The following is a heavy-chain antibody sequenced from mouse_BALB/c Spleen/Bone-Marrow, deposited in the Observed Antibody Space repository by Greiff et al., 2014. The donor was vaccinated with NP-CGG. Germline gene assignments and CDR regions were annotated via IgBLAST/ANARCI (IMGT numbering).Heavy chain of an antibody. J-gene: IGHJ4*01. Sequence: VQLKESGGDLVKPGGSLKLSCAASGFTFSDFYMFWFRQTPGKRLEWVATISDGGTYTYYPDSVKGRFTISRDNAKNNLYLQMSSLKSEDTAMYYCARSGERYGAMDYWGQGTSVTVSS. CDR3: ARSGERYGAMDY. CDR2: ISDGGTYT. CDR1: GFTFSDFY. V-gene: IGHV5-4*02. D-gene: IGHD1-1*02.